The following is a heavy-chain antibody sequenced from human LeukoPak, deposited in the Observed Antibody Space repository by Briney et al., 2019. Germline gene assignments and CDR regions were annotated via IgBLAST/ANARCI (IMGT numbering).Heavy chain of an antibody. CDR2: IYCSGST. J-gene: IGHJ4*02. D-gene: IGHD3-22*01. Sequence: SETLSLTCTVSGGSISSYYWSWIRQPPGKGLEWIGYIYCSGSTNYNPSLKSRVTISVDTSKNQFSLKLSSVTAADTAVYYCARGDGGAYYYDSSGYYPFDYWGQGTLVTVSS. CDR3: ARGDGGAYYYDSSGYYPFDY. V-gene: IGHV4-59*01. CDR1: GGSISSYY.